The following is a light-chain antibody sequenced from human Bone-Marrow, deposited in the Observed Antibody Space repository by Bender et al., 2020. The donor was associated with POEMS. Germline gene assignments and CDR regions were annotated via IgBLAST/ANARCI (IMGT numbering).Light chain of an antibody. Sequence: QSVLTQPPSASGTPGQRVTISCSGSSSNIGTNPVNWYQQLPGTAPKLLIYINNQRPSGVPDRFSGSKSGTSASLAISGLQSEDEADYDCEAWEDSLNGWVFGGGTKLTVL. V-gene: IGLV1-44*01. CDR2: INN. CDR1: SSNIGTNP. J-gene: IGLJ3*02. CDR3: EAWEDSLNGWV.